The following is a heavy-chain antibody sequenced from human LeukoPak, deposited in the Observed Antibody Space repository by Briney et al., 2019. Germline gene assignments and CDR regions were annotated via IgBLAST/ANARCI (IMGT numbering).Heavy chain of an antibody. Sequence: PGGSLRLSCAASGFTFSDYYMSWIRQAPGKGLEWVSYISSSGSTVYYADSVKGRFTLSRDNAKNSLYLQMNSLRAEDTAVYYCARAPDYDFWSGYYPYYYYGMDVWGQGTTVTVSS. V-gene: IGHV3-11*01. D-gene: IGHD3-3*01. J-gene: IGHJ6*02. CDR2: ISSSGSTV. CDR3: ARAPDYDFWSGYYPYYYYGMDV. CDR1: GFTFSDYY.